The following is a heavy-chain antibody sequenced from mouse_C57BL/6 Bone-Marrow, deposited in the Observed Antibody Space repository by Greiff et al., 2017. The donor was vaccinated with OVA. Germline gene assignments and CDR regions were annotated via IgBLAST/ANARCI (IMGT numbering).Heavy chain of an antibody. CDR3: ARGGGDYPYAMDY. CDR2: IYPGDGDT. Sequence: VNVVESGAELVKPGASVKISCKASGYAFSSYWMNWVKQRPGKGLEWIGQIYPGDGDTNYNGKFKGKATLTADKSSSTAYMQLSSLTSEDSAVYFCARGGGDYPYAMDYWGQGTSVTVSS. D-gene: IGHD2-4*01. CDR1: GYAFSSYW. J-gene: IGHJ4*01. V-gene: IGHV1-80*01.